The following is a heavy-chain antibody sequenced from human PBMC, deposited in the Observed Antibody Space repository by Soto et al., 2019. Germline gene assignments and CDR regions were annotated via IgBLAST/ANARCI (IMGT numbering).Heavy chain of an antibody. Sequence: PGGSLRLSCAASGFIFSQYSMNWVRQAPGKGLEWVSSISSTGALMYYADSVKGRFTISRDDADNSLYLQMNSLRVEDTAVYYCARDRLARGIPVAGRIDYSGQAALVTVSS. J-gene: IGHJ4*02. V-gene: IGHV3-21*01. D-gene: IGHD6-19*01. CDR2: ISSTGALM. CDR1: GFIFSQYS. CDR3: ARDRLARGIPVAGRIDY.